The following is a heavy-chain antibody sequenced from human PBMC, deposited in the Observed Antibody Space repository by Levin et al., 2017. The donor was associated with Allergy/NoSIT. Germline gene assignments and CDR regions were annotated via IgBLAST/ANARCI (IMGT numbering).Heavy chain of an antibody. CDR2: LSYDGSNK. CDR1: GFTFSNYA. V-gene: IGHV3-30-3*01. CDR3: AREGPKNGAVATFDY. D-gene: IGHD6-19*01. J-gene: IGHJ4*02. Sequence: GESLKISCAASGFTFSNYAMHWVRQAPGKGLEWVAVLSYDGSNKYYADSVKGRFTISRDTSKNTLYLQMDSLRAEDTAVYYCAREGPKNGAVATFDYWGQGTLVTVSS.